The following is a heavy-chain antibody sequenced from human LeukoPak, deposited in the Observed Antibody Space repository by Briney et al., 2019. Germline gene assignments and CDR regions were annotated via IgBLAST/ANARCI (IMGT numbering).Heavy chain of an antibody. D-gene: IGHD6-13*01. CDR3: ASSSTENIAAAGTGGDYFDY. CDR2: ISYDGSNK. J-gene: IGHJ4*02. Sequence: QPGGSLRLSCAASGFTFSSYGRHWVRQAPGKGLKWVAVISYDGSNKYYADSVKGRFTISRDNSKNTLYLQMNSLRAEDTAVYYCASSSTENIAAAGTGGDYFDYWGQGTLVTVSS. V-gene: IGHV3-30*03. CDR1: GFTFSSYG.